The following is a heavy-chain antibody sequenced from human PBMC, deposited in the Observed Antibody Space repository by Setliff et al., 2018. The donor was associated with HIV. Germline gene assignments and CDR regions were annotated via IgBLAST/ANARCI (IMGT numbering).Heavy chain of an antibody. CDR1: GYSISSGYY. CDR2: IHHGGST. V-gene: IGHV4-38-2*01. CDR3: ARVVYNSSGYYYLGAFDI. D-gene: IGHD3-22*01. Sequence: KTSETLSLTCAVSGYSISSGYYWGWIRQPPGKGLEWIGSIHHGGSTYYSPSLKSRVTISLAPSKNQFSLKLSSVTAADTAVYYCARVVYNSSGYYYLGAFDIWGQGTMVTV. J-gene: IGHJ3*02.